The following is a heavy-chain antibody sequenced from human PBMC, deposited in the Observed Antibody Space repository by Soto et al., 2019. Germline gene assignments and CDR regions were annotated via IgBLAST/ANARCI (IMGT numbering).Heavy chain of an antibody. CDR2: IYYSGST. CDR1: GGSVSSGSYY. CDR3: ARDRKGDFDY. V-gene: IGHV4-61*01. D-gene: IGHD3-16*01. Sequence: SETLSLTCTVSGGSVSSGSYYWSWIRQPPGKGLEWIGYIYYSGSTNYNPSLKSRVTISVDTSKNQFSLKLSSVTAADTAVYYCARDRKGDFDYWGQGTLVTVSS. J-gene: IGHJ4*02.